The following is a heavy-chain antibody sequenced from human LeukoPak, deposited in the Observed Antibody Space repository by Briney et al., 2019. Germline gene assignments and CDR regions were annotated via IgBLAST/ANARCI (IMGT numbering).Heavy chain of an antibody. CDR2: IQHGGTT. CDR3: TTVTHFYL. D-gene: IGHD2-15*01. J-gene: IGHJ4*02. V-gene: IGHV3-15*01. CDR1: GFSFNGAW. Sequence: PGGSPRLSCATSGFSFNGAWLSWVRQAPGKGLEWIGRIQHGGTTDYAAPVKGRFTISRDDSKATLYLQINSLKTEDTAIYYCTTVTHFYLGGQGTLVTVSS.